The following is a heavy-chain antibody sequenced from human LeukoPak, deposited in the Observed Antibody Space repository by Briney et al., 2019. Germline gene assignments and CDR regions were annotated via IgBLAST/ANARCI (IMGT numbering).Heavy chain of an antibody. J-gene: IGHJ6*02. CDR2: ISAYNGNT. CDR1: VYTFTSYG. V-gene: IGHV1-18*01. CDR3: AREEDYDILTGYYSVLYYYGMDV. D-gene: IGHD3-9*01. Sequence: ASVKVSCKASVYTFTSYGISWVRQAPGQGLEWMGWISAYNGNTNYAQKLQGRVTMTTDTSTSTAYMELRSLRSDDTAVYYCAREEDYDILTGYYSVLYYYGMDVWGQGTTVTVSS.